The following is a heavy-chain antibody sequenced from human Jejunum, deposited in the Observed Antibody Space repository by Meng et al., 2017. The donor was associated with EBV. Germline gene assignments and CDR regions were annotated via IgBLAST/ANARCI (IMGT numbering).Heavy chain of an antibody. D-gene: IGHD1-7*01. CDR2: VDPEDDET. V-gene: IGHV1-69-2*01. J-gene: IGHJ4*02. Sequence: EVTLVPAGNEVKKRCATWKISCQVSGYPFTDYYMHWVQQAPGKGLEWMGLVDPEDDETMYSEKFQGRLTITADTSTDTTYMELSSLRSEDTAVYYCATGHYNWKYPDYWGQGTLVTVSS. CDR3: ATGHYNWKYPDY. CDR1: GYPFTDYY.